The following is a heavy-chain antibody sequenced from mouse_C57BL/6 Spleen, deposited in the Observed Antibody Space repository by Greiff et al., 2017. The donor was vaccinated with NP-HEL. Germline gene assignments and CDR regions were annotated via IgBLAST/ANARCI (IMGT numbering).Heavy chain of an antibody. CDR2: IYPGDGDT. D-gene: IGHD1-1*01. J-gene: IGHJ1*03. CDR1: GYAFSSYW. Sequence: VQRVESGAELVKPGASVKISCKASGYAFSSYWMNWVKQRPGKGLEWIGQIYPGDGDTNYNGKFKGKATLTADKSSSTAYMQLSSLTSEDSAVYFCEGYYGSSYKWYFDVWGTGTTVTVSS. V-gene: IGHV1-80*01. CDR3: EGYYGSSYKWYFDV.